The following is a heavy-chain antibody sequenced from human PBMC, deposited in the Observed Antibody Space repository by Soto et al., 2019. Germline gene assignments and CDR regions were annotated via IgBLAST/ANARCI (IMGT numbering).Heavy chain of an antibody. D-gene: IGHD2-2*01. CDR2: INHSGST. Sequence: SETPSPPRPVSGGSINSYSWGWVPEPPGEGLEGVGEINHSGSTNYNPSLKSRVTISVDTSKNQFSLKLSSVTAADTAVYYCARARCSSTSCYRGNYYYYGMDVWGQGTTVTVSS. CDR3: ARARCSSTSCYRGNYYYYGMDV. V-gene: IGHV4-34*01. J-gene: IGHJ6*02. CDR1: GGSINSYS.